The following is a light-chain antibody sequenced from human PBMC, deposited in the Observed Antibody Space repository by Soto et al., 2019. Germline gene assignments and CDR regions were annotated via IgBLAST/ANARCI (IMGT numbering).Light chain of an antibody. J-gene: IGLJ3*02. CDR1: SSDVGGYNF. CDR2: DVS. V-gene: IGLV2-11*01. CDR3: CSYAGNYTLV. Sequence: QSVLTQPRSVSASPGQSVTISCTGTSSDVGGYNFVSWYQQHPGKAPKLIIYDVSERPSGIPDRFSGSKSGNTASLTISGXXXXXXXXXYCCSYAGNYTLVFGGGTKVTVL.